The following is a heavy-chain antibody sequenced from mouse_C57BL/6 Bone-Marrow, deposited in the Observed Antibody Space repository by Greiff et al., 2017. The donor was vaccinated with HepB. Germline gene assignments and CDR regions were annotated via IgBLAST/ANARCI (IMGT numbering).Heavy chain of an antibody. Sequence: EVKLVESGGGLVQPGGSMKLSCVASGFTFSNYWMNWVRQSPEKGLEWVAQIRLKSDNYATHYAESVKGRFTISRDDSKSSVYLQMNNLRAEDTGIYYCTGTIYYYGSSSSMDYWGQGTSVTVSS. D-gene: IGHD1-1*01. J-gene: IGHJ4*01. CDR3: TGTIYYYGSSSSMDY. CDR2: IRLKSDNYAT. V-gene: IGHV6-3*01. CDR1: GFTFSNYW.